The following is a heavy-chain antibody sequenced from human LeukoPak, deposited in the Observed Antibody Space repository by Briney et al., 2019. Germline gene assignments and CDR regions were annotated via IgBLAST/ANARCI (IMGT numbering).Heavy chain of an antibody. CDR2: ISDNEGST. D-gene: IGHD2-21*01. CDR3: ARHDSFIPY. Sequence: PGGSLRLSCAASGFTFSYYAMSWVRQAPGKGLEWVSGISDNEGSTYYTDSVKGRFTISRDNTKNTVYLQMSNLRADDTGVYFCARHDSFIPYWGQGTQVTVSS. CDR1: GFTFSYYA. J-gene: IGHJ4*02. V-gene: IGHV3-23*01.